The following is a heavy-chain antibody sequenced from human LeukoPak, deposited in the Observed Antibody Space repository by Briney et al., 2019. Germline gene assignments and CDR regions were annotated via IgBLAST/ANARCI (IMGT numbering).Heavy chain of an antibody. J-gene: IGHJ4*02. CDR2: IYYSGSS. CDR3: ARLSWFGELLSFYFDY. V-gene: IGHV4-39*01. D-gene: IGHD3-10*01. Sequence: SETLSLTCAVSGGSIGSSSYYWGWIRQPPGKGLEWIGSIYYSGSSYYNPSLKSRVTISVDTSKNQFSLKLSSVTAADTAVYYCARLSWFGELLSFYFDYWGQGTLVTVSS. CDR1: GGSIGSSSYY.